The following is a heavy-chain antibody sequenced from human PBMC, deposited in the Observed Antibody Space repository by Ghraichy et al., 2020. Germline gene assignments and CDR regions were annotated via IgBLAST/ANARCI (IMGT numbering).Heavy chain of an antibody. CDR1: GFTFSSYS. CDR3: ASRSPPDF. V-gene: IGHV3-48*01. J-gene: IGHJ4*02. Sequence: LSLTCAASGFTFSSYSINWIRQAPGKGLECISYISSDGSLIYYADSVKGRFTISRDNAKNSLYLQMTSLRVEDTAIYYCASRSPPDFWGQGTLVTVS. CDR2: ISSDGSLI.